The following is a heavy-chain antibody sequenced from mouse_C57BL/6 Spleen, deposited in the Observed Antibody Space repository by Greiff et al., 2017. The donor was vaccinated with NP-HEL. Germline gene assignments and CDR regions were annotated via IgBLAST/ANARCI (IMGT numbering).Heavy chain of an antibody. Sequence: VQLQQPGAELVKPGASVKLSCKASGYTFTSYWMQWVKQRPGQGLEWIGEIDPSDSYTNYNQKFKGKATLTVDTSSSTAYMQLSSLTSEDSAVYYCARGFITTVDYWGQGTTLTVSS. D-gene: IGHD1-1*01. CDR1: GYTFTSYW. CDR3: ARGFITTVDY. V-gene: IGHV1-50*01. J-gene: IGHJ2*01. CDR2: IDPSDSYT.